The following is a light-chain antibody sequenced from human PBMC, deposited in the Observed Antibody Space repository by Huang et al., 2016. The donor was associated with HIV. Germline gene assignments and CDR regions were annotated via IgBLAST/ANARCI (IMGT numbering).Light chain of an antibody. V-gene: IGKV1-5*03. Sequence: DIQMTQSPSTLSAFVGDRLTTTFRASQNISSWLAWYQQKPGKAPGLLIYKISSLESGVPSRFSGSGSGTEFTLTISSLQPDDIGTYYCQYGETFGQGSKVEVK. CDR1: QNISSW. CDR2: KIS. CDR3: QYGET. J-gene: IGKJ1*01.